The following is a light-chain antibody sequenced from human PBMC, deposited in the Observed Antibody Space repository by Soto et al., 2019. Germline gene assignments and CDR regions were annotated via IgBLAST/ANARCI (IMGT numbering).Light chain of an antibody. V-gene: IGKV2-28*01. CDR3: MQALQTPRT. CDR1: QSLLHSNGYNY. J-gene: IGKJ4*01. Sequence: DIVMTQSPLSLPVTPGEPASISCRSSQSLLHSNGYNYLDWYLQKPGQSPQLLIYLGSNRASGVPDRFSGSGSGTDFTLKISRVEAEDFGVYYCMQALQTPRTFGGGTKVEIK. CDR2: LGS.